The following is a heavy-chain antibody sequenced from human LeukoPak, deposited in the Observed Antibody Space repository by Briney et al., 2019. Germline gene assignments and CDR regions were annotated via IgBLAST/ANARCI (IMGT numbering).Heavy chain of an antibody. D-gene: IGHD6-19*01. Sequence: GASVKVSCKASGYTFTSYGISWVRQAPGQGLEWMGWISAYNGNTNYAQKLQGRVTMTTDTSTSTAYMELSSLGSEDTAVYYCAREIAVAASDDYWGQGTLVTVSS. CDR1: GYTFTSYG. J-gene: IGHJ4*02. CDR2: ISAYNGNT. V-gene: IGHV1-18*01. CDR3: AREIAVAASDDY.